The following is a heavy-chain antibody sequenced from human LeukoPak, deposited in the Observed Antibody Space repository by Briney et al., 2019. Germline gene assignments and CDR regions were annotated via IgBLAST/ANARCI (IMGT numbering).Heavy chain of an antibody. CDR2: TSSSDAGT. V-gene: IGHV3-23*01. CDR1: GFPLSSYA. Sequence: EGSLRLSCAAFGFPLSSYAMSWVRQAPGKGLEWVSATSSSDAGTYHADSVRGRFTISRDNSKNTLYLQMNSLRAEDTAVYYCAKDKYSPFDYWGQGTLVTVSA. CDR3: AKDKYSPFDY. J-gene: IGHJ4*02. D-gene: IGHD5-18*01.